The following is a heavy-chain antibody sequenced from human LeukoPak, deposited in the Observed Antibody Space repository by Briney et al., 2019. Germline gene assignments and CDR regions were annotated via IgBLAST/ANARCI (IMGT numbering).Heavy chain of an antibody. CDR2: ISYDGSNE. CDR1: GFTFNLYA. J-gene: IGHJ4*02. Sequence: PGGSLRLSCAASGFTFNLYAFHWVRQAPGKGLEWVAVISYDGSNEYYADSVKGRFTISRDNSKNTLYLQMNSLRAEDTAVYYCARASTVVTPFDYWGQGTLVTVSS. V-gene: IGHV3-30-3*01. CDR3: ARASTVVTPFDY. D-gene: IGHD4-23*01.